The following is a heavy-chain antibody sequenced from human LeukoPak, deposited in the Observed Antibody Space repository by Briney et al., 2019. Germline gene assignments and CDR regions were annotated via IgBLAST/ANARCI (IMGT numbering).Heavy chain of an antibody. V-gene: IGHV3-23*01. CDR2: ISGSGGST. J-gene: IGHJ5*02. D-gene: IGHD6-19*01. Sequence: PGGSLRLSCAASGFTFSSYAMSWVRQAPGKGLEWVSAISGSGGSTYYADSVKGRFTISRDNSKNTLYLQMNSLRAEDTAVYYCAKDPTLRYSSGWSSGDWFDPWGQGTLDTVSS. CDR3: AKDPTLRYSSGWSSGDWFDP. CDR1: GFTFSSYA.